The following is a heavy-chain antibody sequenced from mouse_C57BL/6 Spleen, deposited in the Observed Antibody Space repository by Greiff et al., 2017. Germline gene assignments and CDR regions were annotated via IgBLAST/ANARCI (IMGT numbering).Heavy chain of an antibody. J-gene: IGHJ2*01. CDR3: ARHGGITTPYYFDY. CDR2: ISSGGSYT. CDR1: GFTFSSYG. Sequence: EVNVVESGGDLVKPGGSLKLSCAASGFTFSSYGMSWVRQTPDKRLEWVATISSGGSYTYYPDSVKGRFTISRDNAKNTLYLQMSSLKSEDTAMYYCARHGGITTPYYFDYWGQGTTLTVSS. V-gene: IGHV5-6*01. D-gene: IGHD1-1*01.